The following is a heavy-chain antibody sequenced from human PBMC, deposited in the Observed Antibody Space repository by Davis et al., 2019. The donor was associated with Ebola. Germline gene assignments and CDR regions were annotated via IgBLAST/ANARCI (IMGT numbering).Heavy chain of an antibody. CDR1: GFTFNKYE. CDR2: ISDSGSTT. J-gene: IGHJ4*02. CDR3: ARDHNDYDILTGSIDY. D-gene: IGHD3-9*01. V-gene: IGHV3-48*03. Sequence: GESLKISCAASGFTFNKYEMNWVRQAPGKGLEWISYISDSGSTTYYTDSVKGRFTISRDNAKNSLYLQMNSLRAEDTAVYYCARDHNDYDILTGSIDYWGQGTLVTVSS.